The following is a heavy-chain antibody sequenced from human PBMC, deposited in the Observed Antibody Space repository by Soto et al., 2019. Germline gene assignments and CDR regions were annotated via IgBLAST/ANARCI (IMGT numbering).Heavy chain of an antibody. D-gene: IGHD4-4*01. CDR1: GGTFSSSA. CDR3: ARDNDRLQLGGNYYYILDV. V-gene: IGHV1-69*12. Sequence: QVQLVQSGAEMKEPGSSVKVSCKTSGGTFSSSAISWLRQAPGQGLEWMGGIIPLFRTPDYAQKFQGRVTIAAYEHTSTDYMGLISLRSEDTAVYYCARDNDRLQLGGNYYYILDVWGQGSKITVSS. J-gene: IGHJ6*02. CDR2: IIPLFRTP.